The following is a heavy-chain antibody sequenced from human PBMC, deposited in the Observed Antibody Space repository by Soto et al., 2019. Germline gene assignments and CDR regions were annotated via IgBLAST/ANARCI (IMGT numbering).Heavy chain of an antibody. Sequence: PXGSLSLSFAASGFTFSAYNMNWVRQAPGKGLEWISYISTSSSTKYYADSVKGRFTISRDNAKNSLYLQMNSLRDEDTAVYYCQRDWQWLSFYFDLCGPRTLVTVSS. CDR1: GFTFSAYN. D-gene: IGHD6-19*01. CDR2: ISTSSSTK. J-gene: IGHJ4*02. V-gene: IGHV3-48*02. CDR3: QRDWQWLSFYFDL.